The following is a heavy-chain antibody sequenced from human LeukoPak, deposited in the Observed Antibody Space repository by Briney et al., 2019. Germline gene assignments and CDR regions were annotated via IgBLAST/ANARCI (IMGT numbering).Heavy chain of an antibody. V-gene: IGHV5-51*01. D-gene: IGHD1-1*01. Sequence: NLGESLKISCKASGYSFTSYWIGWVRPMPGKGLEWMGIIYLGDFDTRYSPSFQGQVTISADKSISIAYLQWNSLKASDTAMYYCARGGTATRTFDYWGQGTLVTVSS. CDR2: IYLGDFDT. CDR3: ARGGTATRTFDY. CDR1: GYSFTSYW. J-gene: IGHJ4*02.